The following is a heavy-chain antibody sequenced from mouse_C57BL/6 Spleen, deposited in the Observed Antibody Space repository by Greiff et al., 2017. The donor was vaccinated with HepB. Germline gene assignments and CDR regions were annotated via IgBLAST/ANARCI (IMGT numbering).Heavy chain of an antibody. V-gene: IGHV1-55*01. J-gene: IGHJ4*01. CDR3: ARGNYSNYDYYAMDY. CDR1: GYTFTSYW. CDR2: IYPGSGST. D-gene: IGHD2-5*01. Sequence: VQLQQPGAELVKPGASVKMSCKASGYTFTSYWITWVKQRPGQGLEWIGDIYPGSGSTNYNEKFKSKATLTVDTSSSTAYMQLSSLTSEDSAVYYCARGNYSNYDYYAMDYWGQGTSVTVSS.